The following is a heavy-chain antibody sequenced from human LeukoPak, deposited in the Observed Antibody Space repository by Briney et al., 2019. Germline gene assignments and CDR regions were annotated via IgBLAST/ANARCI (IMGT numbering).Heavy chain of an antibody. V-gene: IGHV3-30*18. CDR3: AELGITMIGGV. D-gene: IGHD3-10*02. J-gene: IGHJ6*04. CDR1: GFTFSSYG. Sequence: GGSLRLSCAASGFTFSSYGMHWVRQAPGKGLEWVAVISYDGSNKYCADSVKGRFTISRDNSKNTLYLQMNSLRAEDTAVYYCAELGITMIGGVWGKGTTVTISS. CDR2: ISYDGSNK.